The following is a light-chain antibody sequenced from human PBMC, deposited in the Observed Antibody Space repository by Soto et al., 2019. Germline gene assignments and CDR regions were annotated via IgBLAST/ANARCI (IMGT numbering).Light chain of an antibody. Sequence: DVVVTQSPDSLAASLGERATINCKSSQSVLSSSNNKNYFAWYQQKPGQPPKLLFYWASTRESGVPDRFSGSGSGADFTLTISSLQVEDVAVYYCQQYYSTPWTFGQGTKVEIK. J-gene: IGKJ1*01. CDR2: WAS. V-gene: IGKV4-1*01. CDR3: QQYYSTPWT. CDR1: QSVLSSSNNKNY.